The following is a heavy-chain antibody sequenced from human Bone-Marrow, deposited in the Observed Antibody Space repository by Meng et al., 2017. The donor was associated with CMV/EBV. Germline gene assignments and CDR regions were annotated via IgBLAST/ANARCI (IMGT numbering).Heavy chain of an antibody. J-gene: IGHJ6*02. CDR1: GFTFDDYG. D-gene: IGHD6-19*01. V-gene: IGHV3-20*04. CDR3: ARDQIAVAGKHYYYYGMDV. Sequence: ETLSLTCAASGFTFDDYGMSWVRQAPGKGLEWVSGINWNGGSTGYADSVKGRFTISRDNSKNTLYLQMNSLRAEDTAVYYCARDQIAVAGKHYYYYGMDVWGQGTTVTVSS. CDR2: INWNGGST.